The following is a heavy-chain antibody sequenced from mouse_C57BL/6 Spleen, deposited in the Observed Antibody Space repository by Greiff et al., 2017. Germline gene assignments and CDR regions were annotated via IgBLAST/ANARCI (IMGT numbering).Heavy chain of an antibody. CDR3: AKSRPDYYGSSPYYFDY. CDR1: GYTFTSYW. CDR2: IYPGSGST. J-gene: IGHJ2*01. V-gene: IGHV1-55*01. D-gene: IGHD1-1*01. Sequence: QVQLQQPGAELVKPGASVKMSCKASGYTFTSYWITWVKQRPGQGLEWIGDIYPGSGSTNYNEKFKSKATLTVDTSSSTAYMQLSSLTSEDSAVYYCAKSRPDYYGSSPYYFDYWGQGTTLTVSA.